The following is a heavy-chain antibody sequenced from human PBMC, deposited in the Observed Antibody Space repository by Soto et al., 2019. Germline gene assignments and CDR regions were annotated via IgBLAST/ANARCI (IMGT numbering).Heavy chain of an antibody. J-gene: IGHJ4*02. D-gene: IGHD6-6*01. Sequence: QVQLVQPGAEVKKPGASVKFSCKASGYIFTNFYIHWVRQAPGKGLEWIGIINTNGGSTNYAQNFQGRVTMTRDTSTSTVYMDLSSLRSEDTAVYYCTRGLASGDYWGQGTLITVSS. V-gene: IGHV1-46*03. CDR1: GYIFTNFY. CDR2: INTNGGST. CDR3: TRGLASGDY.